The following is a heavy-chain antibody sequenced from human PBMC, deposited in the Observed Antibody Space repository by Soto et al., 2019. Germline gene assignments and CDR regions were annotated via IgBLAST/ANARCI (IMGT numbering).Heavy chain of an antibody. D-gene: IGHD3-16*02. CDR3: AKALGELSPESYDY. Sequence: GGSLRLSCAASGFTFSSYGMSWVRQAPGKGLEWVSAISGSGGSTYYADSVKGRFTISRDNSKNTLYLQMNSLRAEDTAVYYCAKALGELSPESYDYWGQGTLVTVSS. J-gene: IGHJ4*02. CDR1: GFTFSSYG. CDR2: ISGSGGST. V-gene: IGHV3-23*01.